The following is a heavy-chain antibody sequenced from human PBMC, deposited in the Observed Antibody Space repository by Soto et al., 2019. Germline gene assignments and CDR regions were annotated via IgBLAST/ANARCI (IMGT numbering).Heavy chain of an antibody. Sequence: GLDLEWLALIYWDDDKRYSPSLKSRLTITKDTSKNQVVLTMTNMDPVDTATYYCAHSPLGYCSSTSCWDRFVPWGQGTLVTVSS. CDR3: AHSPLGYCSSTSCWDRFVP. D-gene: IGHD2-2*01. CDR2: IYWDDDK. J-gene: IGHJ5*02. V-gene: IGHV2-5*02.